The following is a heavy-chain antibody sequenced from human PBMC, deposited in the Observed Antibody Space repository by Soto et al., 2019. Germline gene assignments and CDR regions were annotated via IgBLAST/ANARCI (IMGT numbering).Heavy chain of an antibody. CDR3: ARGEYRGGDDAFDI. V-gene: IGHV3-7*01. J-gene: IGHJ3*02. D-gene: IGHD3-16*01. CDR2: IKQDGSEK. CDR1: GFTFSSCW. Sequence: GGSLRLSCAASGFTFSSCWMSWVRQAPGKGLEWVANIKQDGSEKYYVDSVKGRFTISRDNAKNSLYLQMNSLRAEDTAVYYCARGEYRGGDDAFDIWGQGTMVTVS.